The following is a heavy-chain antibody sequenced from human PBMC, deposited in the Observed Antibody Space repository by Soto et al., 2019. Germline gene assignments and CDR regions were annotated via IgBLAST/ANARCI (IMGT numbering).Heavy chain of an antibody. Sequence: WGSLRLSCAASGFSLSGYWMHWVRQAPGKGLIWVSRIDTYGSATKYADSVEGRFSISKDNAENTLYLQMNNLRADDTAVYYCVRVLKSIGWENDVFDIWGQGTMVTVSS. CDR2: IDTYGSAT. J-gene: IGHJ3*02. CDR1: GFSLSGYW. V-gene: IGHV3-74*01. CDR3: VRVLKSIGWENDVFDI. D-gene: IGHD6-19*01.